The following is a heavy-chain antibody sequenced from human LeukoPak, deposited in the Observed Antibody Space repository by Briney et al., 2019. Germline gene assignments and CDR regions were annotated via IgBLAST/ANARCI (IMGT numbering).Heavy chain of an antibody. J-gene: IGHJ4*02. CDR2: ISYDGSNK. Sequence: PGGSLRLSCAASGFNFRSYGMHWVRQAPGKGLEWVAVISYDGSNKRYADSVKGRFTISRDNSKNTLYVQINSLRAEDTAVYYCAKERGAAAATVYFDYWGLGTLVTVSS. CDR1: GFNFRSYG. D-gene: IGHD6-13*01. CDR3: AKERGAAAATVYFDY. V-gene: IGHV3-30*18.